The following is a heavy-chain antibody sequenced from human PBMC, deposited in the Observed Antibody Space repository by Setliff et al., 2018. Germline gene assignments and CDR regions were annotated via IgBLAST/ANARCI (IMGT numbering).Heavy chain of an antibody. D-gene: IGHD3-10*01. CDR3: ARHKSNGSGSYPSLYMDV. J-gene: IGHJ6*03. Sequence: SETLSLTCTVTGDTIYNYFWSWTRQSPGTGLEWIGYIHTTESTNYNPSLKSRLIISVDAPDNQFSVKLSSATAADTAVYYCARHKSNGSGSYPSLYMDVWGKGIMVTVSS. CDR2: IHTTEST. CDR1: GDTIYNYF. V-gene: IGHV4-4*08.